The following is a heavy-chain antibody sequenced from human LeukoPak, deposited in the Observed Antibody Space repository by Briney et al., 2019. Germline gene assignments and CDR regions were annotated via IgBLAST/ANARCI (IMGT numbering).Heavy chain of an antibody. CDR3: ARSYYDYVWSPFDY. V-gene: IGHV4-59*01. CDR2: IYYSGST. D-gene: IGHD3-16*01. J-gene: IGHJ4*02. CDR1: GGSISSYY. Sequence: SETLSDTCTVSGGSISSYYWSWIRQPPGKGLEWIGYIYYSGSTNYNPSLNSRVTISVDTSKNQFSLKLSSVTAADTAVYYCARSYYDYVWSPFDYWGQGGLVTVSS.